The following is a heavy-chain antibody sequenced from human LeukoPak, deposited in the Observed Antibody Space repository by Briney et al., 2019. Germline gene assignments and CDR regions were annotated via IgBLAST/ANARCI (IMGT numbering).Heavy chain of an antibody. D-gene: IGHD3-22*01. Sequence: ASVKVSCKASGHTFTSYGISWVRQAPGQGLEWMGWISAYNGNTNYAQKLQGRVTMTTDTSTSTAYMELRSLRSDDTAVYYCAREEYYYDSSSGYPDYWGQGTLVTVSS. J-gene: IGHJ4*02. V-gene: IGHV1-18*01. CDR1: GHTFTSYG. CDR3: AREEYYYDSSSGYPDY. CDR2: ISAYNGNT.